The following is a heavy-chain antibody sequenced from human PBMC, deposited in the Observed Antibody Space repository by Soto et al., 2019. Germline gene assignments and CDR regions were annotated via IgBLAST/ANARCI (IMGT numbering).Heavy chain of an antibody. CDR1: GFTFSSFG. CDR3: AKENDSAHFDY. Sequence: QVQLVESGGGVVQPGRSLRLSCAASGFTFSSFGMHWVRQAPGKGLEWVAGTSYDGSDKYYTDSVKGRFTISRDNSKNTLYLQMNSLRPEDTAVFYCAKENDSAHFDYWGQGTLVTVSS. CDR2: TSYDGSDK. D-gene: IGHD3-10*01. V-gene: IGHV3-30*18. J-gene: IGHJ4*02.